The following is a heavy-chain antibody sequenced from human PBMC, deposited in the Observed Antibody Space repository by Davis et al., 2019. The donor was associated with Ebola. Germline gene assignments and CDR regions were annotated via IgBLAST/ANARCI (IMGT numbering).Heavy chain of an antibody. V-gene: IGHV1-18*01. CDR3: ARDLATSSGAHFFYFGMDV. CDR2: ISGYEDNT. CDR1: AYSFTSYG. Sequence: ASVKVSCKASAYSFTSYGISWVRQAPGQGLEWMGWISGYEDNTNYAPRFQGRITLTKDRATSTVYMELRSLTSDDTAVYYCARDLATSSGAHFFYFGMDVWGEGTSVAVSS. J-gene: IGHJ6*04. D-gene: IGHD3-10*01.